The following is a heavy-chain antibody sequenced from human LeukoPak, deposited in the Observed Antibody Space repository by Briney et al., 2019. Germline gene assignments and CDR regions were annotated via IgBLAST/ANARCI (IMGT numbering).Heavy chain of an antibody. CDR1: GGSISTYY. J-gene: IGHJ6*02. CDR3: ARSGCSSNSCHRVGYYGMDV. Sequence: PETLSLTCTVSGGSISTYYWSWIRQPPGKGLEWVGYIYYSGSTNYNPSLKSRVSISVDTSKNQFSLKLTSVTAADTAVYYCARSGCSSNSCHRVGYYGMDVWGQGTLVTVSS. D-gene: IGHD2-2*01. CDR2: IYYSGST. V-gene: IGHV4-59*01.